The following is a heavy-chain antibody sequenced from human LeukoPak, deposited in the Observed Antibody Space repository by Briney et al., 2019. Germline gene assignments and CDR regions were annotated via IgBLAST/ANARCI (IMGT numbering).Heavy chain of an antibody. J-gene: IGHJ4*02. CDR3: AKDANYFHSGSYLIPFDF. V-gene: IGHV3-23*01. D-gene: IGHD1-26*01. CDR1: GFTFSRNA. Sequence: GGSLRLSCAACGFTFSRNARNWVRHAPGKGGEWVASISGNGAGTYYADSVKGRFNISRDNSKNTLYLQMNSLRTEDTAVYYCAKDANYFHSGSYLIPFDFWGQGTLVTVSS. CDR2: ISGNGAGT.